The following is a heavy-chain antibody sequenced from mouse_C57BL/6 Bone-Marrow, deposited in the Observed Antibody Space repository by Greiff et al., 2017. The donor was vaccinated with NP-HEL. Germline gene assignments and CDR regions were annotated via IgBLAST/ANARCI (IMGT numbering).Heavy chain of an antibody. J-gene: IGHJ4*01. Sequence: QVQLQQSGPELVKPGASVKISCKASGYAFSSSWMNWVKQRPGKGLEWIGRIYPGDGDTNYNGKFKGKATLTADKSSSTAYMQLSSLTSEDSAVYFCAREDYDACYCAMDYCGQGTSVTVSS. D-gene: IGHD2-4*01. V-gene: IGHV1-82*01. CDR1: GYAFSSSW. CDR2: IYPGDGDT. CDR3: AREDYDACYCAMDY.